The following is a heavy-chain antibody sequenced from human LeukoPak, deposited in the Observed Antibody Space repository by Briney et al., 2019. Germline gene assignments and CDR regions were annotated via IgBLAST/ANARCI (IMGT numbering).Heavy chain of an antibody. CDR3: ARESSGWYYYGMDV. J-gene: IGHJ6*02. Sequence: SQTLCLTCAVSGGAISSGSYYWSWIRQPAGKGREWIGRIYTSGSTNHNPSLTSQVTISVDTSKTQFSLKLRSVTAADTAVYYCARESSGWYYYGMDVWGQGTTVTVSS. CDR1: GGAISSGSYY. V-gene: IGHV4-61*02. CDR2: IYTSGST. D-gene: IGHD6-19*01.